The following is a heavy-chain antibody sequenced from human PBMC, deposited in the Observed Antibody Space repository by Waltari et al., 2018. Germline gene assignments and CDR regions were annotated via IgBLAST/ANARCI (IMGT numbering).Heavy chain of an antibody. Sequence: QVQLVQSGAEVKKPGASVRVSCTASGYTFSAHYIYWLRQAPGQGLEWMGWINPKTGGTNPAQKFQGRVTMTRDTSISTVYMELTSLTSDDTAVYYCARDLFPDFWSGYGFDIWGQGTTVTVSS. J-gene: IGHJ3*02. CDR3: ARDLFPDFWSGYGFDI. D-gene: IGHD3-3*01. CDR1: GYTFSAHY. CDR2: INPKTGGT. V-gene: IGHV1-2*02.